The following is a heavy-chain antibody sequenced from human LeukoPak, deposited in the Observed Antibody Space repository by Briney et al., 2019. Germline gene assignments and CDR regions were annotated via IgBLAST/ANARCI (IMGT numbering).Heavy chain of an antibody. CDR3: ARDMPHGVTSPLDAFDI. J-gene: IGHJ3*02. D-gene: IGHD2-2*01. CDR1: GFTFSSYG. V-gene: IGHV3-33*01. CDR2: IWYDGSNK. Sequence: GGSLRLSCAASGFTFSSYGMHWVRQAPGRGLEWVAVIWYDGSNKYYADSVKGRFTISRDNSKNTLYLQMNSLRAEDTAVYYCARDMPHGVTSPLDAFDIWGQGTMVTVSS.